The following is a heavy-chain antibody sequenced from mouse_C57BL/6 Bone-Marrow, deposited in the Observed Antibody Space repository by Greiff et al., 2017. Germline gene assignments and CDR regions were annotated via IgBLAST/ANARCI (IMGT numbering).Heavy chain of an antibody. CDR3: ARGRGFAY. Sequence: VQLQQPGAELVKPGASVKMSCKASGYTFTSYWIPWVKQRPGQGLEWIGDIYPGSGSTNYNERFKSKAPLTVDTSSSTAYMQLSSLTSEDSAVYYCARGRGFAYWDQGTRVTVSA. J-gene: IGHJ3*01. CDR1: GYTFTSYW. CDR2: IYPGSGST. V-gene: IGHV1-55*01.